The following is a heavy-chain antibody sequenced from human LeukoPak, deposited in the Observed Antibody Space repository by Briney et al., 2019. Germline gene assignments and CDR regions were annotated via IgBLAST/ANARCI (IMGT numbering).Heavy chain of an antibody. J-gene: IGHJ4*02. CDR2: IKSKTDGGTT. D-gene: IGHD4-11*01. CDR1: GFTFSNAW. CDR3: TTPDAAVTTFYDY. Sequence: GGSLRLSCAASGFTFSNAWMSWVRQAPGKGLEWVGRIKSKTDGGTTDYAAPVKGRITISRDDSKNTLYLQMNSLKTEDTAVYYCTTPDAAVTTFYDYWGQGTLVTVSS. V-gene: IGHV3-15*01.